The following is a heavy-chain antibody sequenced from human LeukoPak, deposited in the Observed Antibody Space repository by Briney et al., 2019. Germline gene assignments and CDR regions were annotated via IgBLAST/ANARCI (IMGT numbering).Heavy chain of an antibody. V-gene: IGHV1-2*02. J-gene: IGHJ4*02. D-gene: IGHD3-22*01. CDR2: INPNSGGT. CDR3: ARTVPYYDSSGYRDY. Sequence: RVASVKVSCKASGYTFTGYYMHWVRQAPGQGLEWMGWINPNSGGTNYAQKFQGRVTMTRDTSISTAYMELSRLRSDDTAVYYCARTVPYYDSSGYRDYWGQGTLVTVSS. CDR1: GYTFTGYY.